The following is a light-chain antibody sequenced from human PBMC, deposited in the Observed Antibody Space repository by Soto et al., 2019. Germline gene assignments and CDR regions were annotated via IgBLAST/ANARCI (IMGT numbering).Light chain of an antibody. Sequence: QSVLTQSPSASASLGASVKLTCTLSSGYSNDAVAWHQQQPQKGPRYLMKVISDGSHNRGDGISDRFSGPSSGAKRYLTISRVQSEDEADYFCQTWGTGIQVFGSGTKVTVL. V-gene: IGLV4-69*01. CDR3: QTWGTGIQV. CDR1: SGYSNDA. J-gene: IGLJ1*01. CDR2: VISDGSH.